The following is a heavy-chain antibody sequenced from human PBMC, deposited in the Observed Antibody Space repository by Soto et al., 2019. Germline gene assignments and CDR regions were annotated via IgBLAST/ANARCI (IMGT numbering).Heavy chain of an antibody. CDR3: ARGRYGDY. J-gene: IGHJ4*02. Sequence: QVHLVQYGAEVKKPGASVKVSCKGSGYAFTTYGITWGRQAPGQGLEWMGWVSAHNGNTNYAQKLQGRVTVTRDTSTSTAYMELRSLRSDDTAVYYCARGRYGDYWGQGALVTVSS. CDR1: GYAFTTYG. CDR2: VSAHNGNT. D-gene: IGHD1-1*01. V-gene: IGHV1-18*01.